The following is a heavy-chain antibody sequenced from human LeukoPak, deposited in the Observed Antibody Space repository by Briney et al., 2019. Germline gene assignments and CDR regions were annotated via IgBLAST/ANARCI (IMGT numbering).Heavy chain of an antibody. Sequence: GGSLRLSCAASGFTFSSYAMHWVRQAPGKGLEWAAVISYDGSNKFYADSVKGRFTISRDNSKNTLFLQMNSLRAEDTALYYCARWDIPAADIDYWGQGTLVTVSS. CDR1: GFTFSSYA. CDR2: ISYDGSNK. D-gene: IGHD6-13*01. J-gene: IGHJ4*02. V-gene: IGHV3-30*07. CDR3: ARWDIPAADIDY.